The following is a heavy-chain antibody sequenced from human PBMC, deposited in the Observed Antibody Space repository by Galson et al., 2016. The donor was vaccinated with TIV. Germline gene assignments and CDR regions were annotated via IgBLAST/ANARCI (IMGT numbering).Heavy chain of an antibody. CDR1: GYGFVDYW. J-gene: IGHJ4*02. D-gene: IGHD4-17*01. CDR2: VYLGDSVT. Sequence: GAEVKKPGESLKISCKHSGYGFVDYWIVWVRQRPGKGLEWMGIVYLGDSVTRYSPSFQGQVATSADKSINTAFLQWSSLEASDTAMYYCARRGPRYGKFDYWGQGTPVTVSS. CDR3: ARRGPRYGKFDY. V-gene: IGHV5-51*01.